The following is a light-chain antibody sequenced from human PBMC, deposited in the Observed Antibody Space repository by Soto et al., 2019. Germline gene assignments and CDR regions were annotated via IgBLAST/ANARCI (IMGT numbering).Light chain of an antibody. CDR2: AAS. V-gene: IGKV1-27*01. CDR3: QKYNRAPFT. CDR1: QDISNY. Sequence: DIQMTQSPSSLSASVGDRVTITCRASQDISNYLAWYQQKPGKVPKLLIYAASTLQSGVPSRFSGSGSGTDFTLTISSLHPEDVATYYCQKYNRAPFTFGPGTKVDIK. J-gene: IGKJ3*01.